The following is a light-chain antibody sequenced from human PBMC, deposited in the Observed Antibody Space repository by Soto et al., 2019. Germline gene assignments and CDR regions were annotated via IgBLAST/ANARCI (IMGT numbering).Light chain of an antibody. Sequence: SPGTLSLSPGERATLSCRVSQSVSSNYLAWYQQKPGQAPRLLIYGASSRATGIPDRFSGSGSGTDFTLTISRLEPEDFAVYYCQQFGTSPPSTFGQGTRLEI. CDR2: GAS. CDR1: QSVSSNY. V-gene: IGKV3-20*01. J-gene: IGKJ5*01. CDR3: QQFGTSPPST.